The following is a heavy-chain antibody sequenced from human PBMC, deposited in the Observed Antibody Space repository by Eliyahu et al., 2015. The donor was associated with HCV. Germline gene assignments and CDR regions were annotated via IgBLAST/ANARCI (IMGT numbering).Heavy chain of an antibody. CDR2: IWYDGSNK. D-gene: IGHD2-2*01. J-gene: IGHJ4*02. V-gene: IGHV3-33*01. Sequence: QVQLVESGGGVVQPGRSLRLSYAAXGFTFSSYGXPWVRXAPGKGLEWVAVIWYDGSNKYYADSVKGRFTISRDNSKNTLYLQMNSLRAEDTAVYYCARGGRVRDIVVVPAANLDYWGQGTLVTVSS. CDR1: GFTFSSYG. CDR3: ARGGRVRDIVVVPAANLDY.